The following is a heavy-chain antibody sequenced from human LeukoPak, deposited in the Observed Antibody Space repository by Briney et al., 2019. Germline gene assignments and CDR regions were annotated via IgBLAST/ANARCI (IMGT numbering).Heavy chain of an antibody. V-gene: IGHV3-48*03. CDR3: ARDSNWFDP. CDR2: ISSSGSTI. CDR1: GFTFSSYE. Sequence: GGSLRLSCAASGFTFSSYEMNWVRQAPGKGLEWVSYISSSGSTIYYADSVKGRFTISRDNSKNTLYLQMNSLRAEDTAVYYCARDSNWFDPWGQGTLVTVSS. J-gene: IGHJ5*02.